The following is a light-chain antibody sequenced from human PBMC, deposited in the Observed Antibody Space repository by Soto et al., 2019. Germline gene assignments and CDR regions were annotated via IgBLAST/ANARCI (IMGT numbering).Light chain of an antibody. CDR1: HILLYSSNNKNY. CDR2: AAS. Sequence: DLGLRQSPDSLALSKCDSSTSNCKSSHILLYSSNNKNYLSWYQQKPGKAPKLLIYAASSLQSGVPSRFSGSGSGTEFSLTISSLQSEDFAVYYCQHQSNWPRTFGQGTKVDIK. V-gene: IGKV4-1*01. J-gene: IGKJ1*01. CDR3: QHQSNWPRT.